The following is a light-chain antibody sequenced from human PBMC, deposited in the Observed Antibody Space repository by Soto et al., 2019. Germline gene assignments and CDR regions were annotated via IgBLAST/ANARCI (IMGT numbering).Light chain of an antibody. CDR1: QTVRNNY. J-gene: IGKJ2*01. CDR3: QQFSSSYLYT. Sequence: EFVLTQSPGTLSLSPGERATLSCRASQTVRNNYLAWYQQKPGQAPRLLIYDASSRATGIPDRFSGGGSGTDFTLTISRLEPEDFAVYYCQQFSSSYLYTFGQGTKVDIK. V-gene: IGKV3-20*01. CDR2: DAS.